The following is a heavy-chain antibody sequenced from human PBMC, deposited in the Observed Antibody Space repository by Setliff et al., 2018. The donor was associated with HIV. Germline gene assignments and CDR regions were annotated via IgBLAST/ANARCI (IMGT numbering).Heavy chain of an antibody. CDR2: IHYNEKT. CDR1: GGSASNSRYY. D-gene: IGHD3-22*01. J-gene: IGHJ5*02. Sequence: SETRSLTCTVSGGSASNSRYYGAGIRQPPGKGLEYIGSIHYNEKTSYHPSIKSRVTISIDTSKTQFSLNLTSVTAANTAVYYCASRVYYYDSNNFLREYGFDPWGQGTLVTVSS. V-gene: IGHV4-39*01. CDR3: ASRVYYYDSNNFLREYGFDP.